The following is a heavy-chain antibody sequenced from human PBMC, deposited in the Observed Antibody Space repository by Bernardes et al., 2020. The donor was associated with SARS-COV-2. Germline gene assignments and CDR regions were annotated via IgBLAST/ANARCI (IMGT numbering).Heavy chain of an antibody. J-gene: IGHJ4*02. V-gene: IGHV3-30*18. CDR2: ISYDGSNK. CDR1: GFTFSSYG. CDR3: AKPFSWTAVTTFGGPDY. Sequence: GGSLRLSCAASGFTFSSYGMHWVRQAPGKGLEWVAVISYDGSNKYYADSVKGRFTISRDNSKNTLYLQMNSLRAEDTAVYYCAKPFSWTAVTTFGGPDYWGQGTLVTVSS. D-gene: IGHD3-16*01.